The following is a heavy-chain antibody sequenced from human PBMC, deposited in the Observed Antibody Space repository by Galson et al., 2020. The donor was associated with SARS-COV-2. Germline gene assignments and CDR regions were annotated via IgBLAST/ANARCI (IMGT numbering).Heavy chain of an antibody. CDR2: IGTAGDT. D-gene: IGHD3-22*01. V-gene: IGHV3-13*01. CDR3: ARDGPRYYDRRGNLRSDGMDV. J-gene: IGHJ6*02. Sequence: GGSLRLSCAASGFTFSSYDMHWVRQATGKGLEWVSAIGTAGDTYYPGSVKGRFTISRENAKNSLYLQMNSLRAGDTAVYYCARDGPRYYDRRGNLRSDGMDVWGQGTTVTVSS. CDR1: GFTFSSYD.